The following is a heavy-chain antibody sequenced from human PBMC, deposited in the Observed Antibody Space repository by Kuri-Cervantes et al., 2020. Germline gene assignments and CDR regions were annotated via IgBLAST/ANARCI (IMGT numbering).Heavy chain of an antibody. CDR1: GGTFSSYA. CDR3: ARDLDILTGHGMDV. D-gene: IGHD3-9*01. J-gene: IGHJ6*02. V-gene: IGHV1-69*13. CDR2: SIPIFGTA. Sequence: SVKVSCKASGGTFSSYAISWVRQAPGQGLEWMGGSIPIFGTANYAQKFQGRVTITADESTSTAYMELSSLRAEDTAVYYCARDLDILTGHGMDVWGQGTTVTVSS.